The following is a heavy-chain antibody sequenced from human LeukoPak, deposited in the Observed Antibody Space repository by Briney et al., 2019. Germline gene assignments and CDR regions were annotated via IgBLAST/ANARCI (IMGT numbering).Heavy chain of an antibody. D-gene: IGHD6-13*01. Sequence: SETLSLTCTVSGGSISSSSYYWGWIRQPPGKGLEWIGSIYYSGSTYYNPSLKSRVTISVDTSKNQFSLKLSSVTAADTAVYYCARDSAGGYSSSWFNDYYFDYWGQGTLVTVSS. CDR2: IYYSGST. CDR3: ARDSAGGYSSSWFNDYYFDY. J-gene: IGHJ4*02. V-gene: IGHV4-39*07. CDR1: GGSISSSSYY.